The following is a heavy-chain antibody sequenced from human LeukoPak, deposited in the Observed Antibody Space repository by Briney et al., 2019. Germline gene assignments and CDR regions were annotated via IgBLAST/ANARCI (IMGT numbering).Heavy chain of an antibody. CDR3: ASDHARVIDYFQH. D-gene: IGHD3-16*02. V-gene: IGHV1-46*01. CDR2: INPSGVST. CDR1: GYTFTSYY. J-gene: IGHJ1*01. Sequence: ASVKVSCKASGYTFTSYYMHCVRQAPGQGLEWRGIINPSGVSTSYAQKFQGRVTMTGDMSTSTVYMELSSLRSEDTAVYYCASDHARVIDYFQHWGQGTLVTVSS.